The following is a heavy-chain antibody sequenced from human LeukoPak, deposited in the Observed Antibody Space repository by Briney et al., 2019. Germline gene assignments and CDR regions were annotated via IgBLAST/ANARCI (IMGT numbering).Heavy chain of an antibody. V-gene: IGHV3-21*01. J-gene: IGHJ6*03. Sequence: GGSLRLSCAASGFTFSSYSMNWVRQAPGKGLEWVSSISSSSSYIYYADSVKGRFTLSRDNAKNSLYLQVNSLRAEDTAVYYCARSGYCTNGVCYPTYYYYYMDVWGKGTTVTVSS. CDR1: GFTFSSYS. CDR3: ARSGYCTNGVCYPTYYYYYMDV. CDR2: ISSSSSYI. D-gene: IGHD2-8*01.